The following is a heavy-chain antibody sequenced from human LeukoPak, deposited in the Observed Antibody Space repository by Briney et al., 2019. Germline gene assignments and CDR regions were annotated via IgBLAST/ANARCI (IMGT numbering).Heavy chain of an antibody. D-gene: IGHD3-10*01. CDR3: AKDRAAPGAFDI. V-gene: IGHV3-48*01. CDR2: ISSSSSTI. J-gene: IGHJ3*02. Sequence: GGSLRLSCAASGFTFSSYSMNWVRQAPGKGLEWVSYISSSSSTIYYADSVKGRFTISRDNAKNSLYLQMNSLRAEDTAVYYCAKDRAAPGAFDIWGQGTMVTVSS. CDR1: GFTFSSYS.